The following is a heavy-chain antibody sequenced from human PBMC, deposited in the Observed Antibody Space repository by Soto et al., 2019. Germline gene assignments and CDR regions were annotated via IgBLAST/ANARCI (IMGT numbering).Heavy chain of an antibody. Sequence: QITLKESGPTLVKPTQTLTLTCTFSGFSLRTSGVGVGWTRQPPGKALEWLALIYWDDDKRYSPSLKSRLTLTKDTSNTQVVLTMTNMDPVDTATYSCAHQCLDSSGYYSYFDYWGQGSLVTVSS. CDR3: AHQCLDSSGYYSYFDY. V-gene: IGHV2-5*02. D-gene: IGHD3-22*01. J-gene: IGHJ4*02. CDR2: IYWDDDK. CDR1: GFSLRTSGVG.